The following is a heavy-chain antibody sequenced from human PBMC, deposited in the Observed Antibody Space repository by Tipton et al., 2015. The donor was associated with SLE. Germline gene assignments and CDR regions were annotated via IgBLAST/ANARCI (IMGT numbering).Heavy chain of an antibody. J-gene: IGHJ6*03. V-gene: IGHV3-74*01. CDR2: INSDGSSK. Sequence: SLRLSCAASGFTLSDYWMYWVRQVPGKGLVWVSRINSDGSSKSYADSVKGRFTISRDNAKNTLSLQMISLRAEDTAVYYCARAPRYYYMDVWGKGTTVTVSS. CDR1: GFTLSDYW. CDR3: ARAPRYYYMDV.